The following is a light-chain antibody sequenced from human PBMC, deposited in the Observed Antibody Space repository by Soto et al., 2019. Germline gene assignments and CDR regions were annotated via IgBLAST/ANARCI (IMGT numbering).Light chain of an antibody. V-gene: IGLV1-40*01. J-gene: IGLJ2*01. CDR1: SSNIGAGYD. Sequence: QSVLTQPPSVSGAPGQRVTISCTGSSSNIGAGYDVRWYQQLPGTAPKLLIYGNSNRPSGVPDRFSGSKSGTSASLAITGLQAEDEADDYCQSYDSSRSGGVFGGGTQLTVL. CDR2: GNS. CDR3: QSYDSSRSGGV.